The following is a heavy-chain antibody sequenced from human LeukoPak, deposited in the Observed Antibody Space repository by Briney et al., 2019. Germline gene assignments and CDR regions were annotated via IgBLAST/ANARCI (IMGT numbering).Heavy chain of an antibody. CDR2: ISGSGGST. J-gene: IGHJ4*02. CDR1: GFTFSSYA. D-gene: IGHD2-15*01. V-gene: IGHV3-23*01. Sequence: GGSLRLSCAASGFTFSSYAMSWVRQAPGKGLEWVSAISGSGGSTYYADSVKGRFTISRDNSKNTLYLQMNTLTAEDTALYYCARAKAANFDYWGQGTLVTVSS. CDR3: ARAKAANFDY.